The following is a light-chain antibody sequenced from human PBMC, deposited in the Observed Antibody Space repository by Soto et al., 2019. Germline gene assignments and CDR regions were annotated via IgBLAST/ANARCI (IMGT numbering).Light chain of an antibody. V-gene: IGKV1-12*01. Sequence: DIQMTQSPSTLSASVGDRVTITCRASQSISSWLAWYQQKPGKAPKLLIYAASILQSGVPSRFSGSGSGTDFTLTINGLQPEDFATYYCQQAASFPITFGQGTKVDI. J-gene: IGKJ1*01. CDR2: AAS. CDR1: QSISSW. CDR3: QQAASFPIT.